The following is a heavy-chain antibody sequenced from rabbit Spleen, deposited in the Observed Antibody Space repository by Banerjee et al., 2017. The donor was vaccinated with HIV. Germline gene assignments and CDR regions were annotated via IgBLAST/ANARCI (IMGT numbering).Heavy chain of an antibody. CDR3: ARDLTSVIGWNFNL. V-gene: IGHV1S40*01. CDR1: GFDFSSSYW. Sequence: QSLEESGGDLVKPGASLTLTCTASGFDFSSSYWISWVRQAPGKGLEWIACNYAGGSGSTYYASWAKGRFTISKTSSTTVTLQMTSLTVADTATYFCARDLTSVIGWNFNLWGQGTLVTVS. J-gene: IGHJ4*01. D-gene: IGHD1-1*01. CDR2: NYAGGSGST.